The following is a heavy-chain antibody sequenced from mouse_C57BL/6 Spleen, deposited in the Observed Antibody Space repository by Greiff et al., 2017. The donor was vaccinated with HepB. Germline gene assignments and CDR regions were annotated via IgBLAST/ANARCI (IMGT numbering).Heavy chain of an antibody. D-gene: IGHD1-1*01. V-gene: IGHV1-80*01. CDR1: GYAFSSYW. CDR3: ARYYYYGGSYSLDD. CDR2: ISPGDGDT. J-gene: IGHJ2*01. Sequence: QVQLQQSGAALVKPGASVKISCNASGYAFSSYWMIWVKQRPGKGLEWIGQISPGDGDTNYNGKFKGKATLTADISSSTAYMQLSSLTSEDSAIYFCARYYYYGGSYSLDDRGRGTTLTVS.